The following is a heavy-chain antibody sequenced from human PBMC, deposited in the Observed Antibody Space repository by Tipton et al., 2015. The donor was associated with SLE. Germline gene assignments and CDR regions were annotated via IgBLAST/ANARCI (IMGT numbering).Heavy chain of an antibody. J-gene: IGHJ4*02. CDR3: ARGSWDMDN. CDR2: IYYTGTT. V-gene: IGHV4-39*06. CDR1: GFSIRSYSYY. D-gene: IGHD2-15*01. Sequence: TLSLTCTVSGFSIRSYSYYWGWIRQPPGKGLEWIGSIYYTGTTNYNPSLKSRVSMSIDTSKSQVTLKLTSVTAADTALYYCARGSWDMDNWGPGTLVTVSP.